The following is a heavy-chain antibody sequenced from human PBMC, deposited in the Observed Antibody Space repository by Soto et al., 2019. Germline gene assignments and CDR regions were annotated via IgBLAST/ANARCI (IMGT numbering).Heavy chain of an antibody. J-gene: IGHJ4*02. V-gene: IGHV3-30-3*02. CDR1: GFTFSAYA. D-gene: IGHD5-12*01. Sequence: LRLSCAASGFTFSAYAMHWVRQAPGKGLEWVVVVLRDGGDKQYADSVKGRFTISRDNSKNTLYLQMNSLRAEDTAVYYCANDLFYSGYDFGIAAAGPFDYWGQGTLVTAPQ. CDR3: ANDLFYSGYDFGIAAAGPFDY. CDR2: VLRDGGDK.